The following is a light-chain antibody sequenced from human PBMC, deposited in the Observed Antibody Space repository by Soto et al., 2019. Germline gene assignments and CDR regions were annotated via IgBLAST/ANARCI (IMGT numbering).Light chain of an antibody. V-gene: IGKV1-39*01. CDR3: QQTYSNLWT. J-gene: IGKJ1*01. Sequence: DIQMTQSPSSLSASVGDRVTITCRASQSISSYLNWYQQKPGKAPNLLIYAASSLQSGVPSRFSGSESGTDFTLTISSLQPEDFATYYCQQTYSNLWTFGQGTKVEIK. CDR1: QSISSY. CDR2: AAS.